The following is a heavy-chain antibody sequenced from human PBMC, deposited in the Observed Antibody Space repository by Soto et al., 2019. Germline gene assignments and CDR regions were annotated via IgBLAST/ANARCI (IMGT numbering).Heavy chain of an antibody. D-gene: IGHD2-15*01. CDR1: GFTFSSYG. CDR3: ARVHCSGGSCYTHPYYFDY. V-gene: IGHV3-33*01. Sequence: SGGSLTLACAASGFTFSSYGMHWVRQATGKGLEWVAVIWYDGSNKYYADSVKGRFTISRDNTKHTLYLQMNSLRAEDTAVYYCARVHCSGGSCYTHPYYFDYWGQGTLVTVSS. CDR2: IWYDGSNK. J-gene: IGHJ4*02.